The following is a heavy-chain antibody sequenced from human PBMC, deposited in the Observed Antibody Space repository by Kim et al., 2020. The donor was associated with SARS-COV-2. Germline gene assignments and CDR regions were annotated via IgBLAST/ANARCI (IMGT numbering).Heavy chain of an antibody. D-gene: IGHD3-3*01. Sequence: DNIKCLYTISRDNSMNTLYLKMNSLRAEDTAVYYCAKDPYYDFWSGYYFDYWGQGTLVTVSS. J-gene: IGHJ4*02. CDR3: AKDPYYDFWSGYYFDY. V-gene: IGHV3-23*01.